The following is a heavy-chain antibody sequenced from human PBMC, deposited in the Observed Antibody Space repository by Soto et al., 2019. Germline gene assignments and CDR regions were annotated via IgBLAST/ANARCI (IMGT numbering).Heavy chain of an antibody. J-gene: IGHJ6*02. V-gene: IGHV1-69*12. D-gene: IGHD4-17*01. CDR3: ARELSLDYVDSSGGIDL. CDR1: GGTFSSYA. Sequence: QVQLVQSGAEVKKPGSSVKVSCKASGGTFSSYAISWVRQAPGQGLEWMGGIIPIFGTANNAQKFKGRVTITADESTSTAYMELSTLRSEDTAVYYCARELSLDYVDSSGGIDLWGQGTTVTVSS. CDR2: IIPIFGTA.